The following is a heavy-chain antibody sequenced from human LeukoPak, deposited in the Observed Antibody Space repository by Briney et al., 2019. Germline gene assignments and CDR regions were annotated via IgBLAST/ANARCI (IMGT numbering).Heavy chain of an antibody. J-gene: IGHJ4*02. CDR2: IWYDGSKK. Sequence: ERSLRLSCAASGFTFSSYGMHWVRQAPGTGLGWVSVIWYDGSKKYYADSVKGRFTTSRDNSKNTVYLHMNSLRVEDTAVYYCARDPRGIAVAGTGDYWGQGTLVTVSS. CDR3: ARDPRGIAVAGTGDY. D-gene: IGHD6-19*01. CDR1: GFTFSSYG. V-gene: IGHV3-33*01.